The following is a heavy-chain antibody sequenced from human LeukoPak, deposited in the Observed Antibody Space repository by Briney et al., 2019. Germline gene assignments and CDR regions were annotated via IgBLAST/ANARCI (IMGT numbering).Heavy chain of an antibody. J-gene: IGHJ6*03. Sequence: SETLSLTCTVSGGSISDYYWNWIRQPPGKGLEWIGYIYYSGSTTYNPSLKSRVTLSVDTAKNQFSLKVRSVAAADTAVYYCARGDFCSKSNCYLRPMDVWGKGTTVTVSS. CDR2: IYYSGST. CDR3: ARGDFCSKSNCYLRPMDV. D-gene: IGHD3-3*01. CDR1: GGSISDYY. V-gene: IGHV4-59*01.